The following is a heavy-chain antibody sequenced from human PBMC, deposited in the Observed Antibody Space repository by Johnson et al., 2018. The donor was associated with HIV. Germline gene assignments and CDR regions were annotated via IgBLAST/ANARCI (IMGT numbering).Heavy chain of an antibody. CDR3: AKDHKVGAMIPDAFDI. J-gene: IGHJ3*02. V-gene: IGHV3-7*05. D-gene: IGHD1-26*01. CDR2: IKQDGSEK. Sequence: VQLVESGGGVVQPGGSLRLSCAASGFIFSSYWMSWVRQAPGKGLEWVANIKQDGSEKYYVDSVKGRFTISRDNSKNTLYLQMNSLRAEDTALYYCAKDHKVGAMIPDAFDIWGQGTMVTVSS. CDR1: GFIFSSYW.